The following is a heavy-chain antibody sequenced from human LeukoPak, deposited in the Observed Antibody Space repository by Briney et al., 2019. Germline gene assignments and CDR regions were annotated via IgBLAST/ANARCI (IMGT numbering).Heavy chain of an antibody. D-gene: IGHD3-22*01. CDR1: GGSISSSNW. Sequence: KPSETLSLTCAVSGGSISSSNWWSWVRQPPGKGLEWIGEIYHSGSTNYNPSLKSRVTISVDKSKNQFSLKLSSVTAADTAVYYCARGGYYYDSSGYYYPFDYWGQGTLVTVSS. V-gene: IGHV4-4*02. CDR3: ARGGYYYDSSGYYYPFDY. J-gene: IGHJ4*02. CDR2: IYHSGST.